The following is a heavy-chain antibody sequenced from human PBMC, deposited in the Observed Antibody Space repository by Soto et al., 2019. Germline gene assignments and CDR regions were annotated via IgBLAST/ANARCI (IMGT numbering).Heavy chain of an antibody. CDR1: GGSISSSSYY. Sequence: SETLSLTCTVSGGSISSSSYYWGWIRQPPGKGLEWIGSIYYSGSTYYNPSLKSRVTISVDTSKNQFSLKLSSVTAADTAVFYCARQGLGVSNDFDYWGQGTLVTVSS. V-gene: IGHV4-39*01. CDR3: ARQGLGVSNDFDY. D-gene: IGHD3-10*01. CDR2: IYYSGST. J-gene: IGHJ4*02.